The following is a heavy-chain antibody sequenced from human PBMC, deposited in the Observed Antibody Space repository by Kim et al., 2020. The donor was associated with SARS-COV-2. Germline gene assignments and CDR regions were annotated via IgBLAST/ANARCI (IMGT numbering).Heavy chain of an antibody. CDR2: IYYSGST. J-gene: IGHJ5*02. V-gene: IGHV4-59*13. D-gene: IGHD3-10*01. Sequence: SETLSLTCTVSGGSISSYYWSWIRQPPGKGLEWIGYIYYSGSTNYNPSLKSRVTLSVDTSKNQFSLKLSSVTAADTAVYYCARVDSERGGFDPWGQGTLVTVSS. CDR3: ARVDSERGGFDP. CDR1: GGSISSYY.